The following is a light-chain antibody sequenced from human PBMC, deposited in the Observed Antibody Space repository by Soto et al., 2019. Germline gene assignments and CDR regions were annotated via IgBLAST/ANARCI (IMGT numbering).Light chain of an antibody. CDR2: GNS. J-gene: IGLJ2*01. Sequence: QPVLTQPPSVSGAPGQRVTLSCTGSSSNIGAGYDVHWYQQLPGTAPKLLIYGNSNRPSGVPDRFSGSKSGTSAYLAITGLQAEDEADYYCQSYDSSLSGSVFGGGTKVTVL. CDR1: SSNIGAGYD. CDR3: QSYDSSLSGSV. V-gene: IGLV1-40*01.